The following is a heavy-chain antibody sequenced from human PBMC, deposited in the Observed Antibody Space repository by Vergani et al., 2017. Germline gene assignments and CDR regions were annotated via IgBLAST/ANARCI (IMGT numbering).Heavy chain of an antibody. CDR2: ISSNGGST. CDR3: VKGPNWEEVPIVYFDY. Sequence: EVQLVESGGGLFQPGGSLRLSCSASGFTFSSYAMHWVRPAPVKGLECVSAISSNGGSTDYADSVKGRFTISRDNSTNTLYLQMSSLRAEDTAVYYCVKGPNWEEVPIVYFDYWGHGTLVTVSS. J-gene: IGHJ4*01. D-gene: IGHD1-1*01. CDR1: GFTFSSYA. V-gene: IGHV3-64D*06.